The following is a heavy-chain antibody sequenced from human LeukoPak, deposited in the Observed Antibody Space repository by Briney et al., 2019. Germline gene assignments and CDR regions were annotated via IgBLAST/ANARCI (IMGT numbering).Heavy chain of an antibody. CDR3: AKDGDSSGYLPY. Sequence: GGSLRLSCAASGFTFSSYGMHWVRQAPGKGLEWVAVISYDGSNKYYADSVKGRFTISRDNSKNTLYLQMNSLRAEDTAVYYCAKDGDSSGYLPYWGQGTLVTVSS. CDR2: ISYDGSNK. D-gene: IGHD3-22*01. J-gene: IGHJ4*02. V-gene: IGHV3-30*18. CDR1: GFTFSSYG.